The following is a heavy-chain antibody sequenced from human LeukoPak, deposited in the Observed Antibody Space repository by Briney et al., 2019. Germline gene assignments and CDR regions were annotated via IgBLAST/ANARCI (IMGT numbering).Heavy chain of an antibody. Sequence: PGGSLRLSGVGYTPSFDDYAMHWLRQVSGKGLEGVADIRRRSGIIGYADCVRGRFTISRDNAKNSLFLHMNSLRAKDTALYYCATDLGDRTAAIAYWGEGTLVTVSS. V-gene: IGHV3-9*01. CDR2: IRRRSGII. CDR3: ATDLGDRTAAIAY. J-gene: IGHJ4*02. CDR1: TPSFDDYA. D-gene: IGHD3-16*01.